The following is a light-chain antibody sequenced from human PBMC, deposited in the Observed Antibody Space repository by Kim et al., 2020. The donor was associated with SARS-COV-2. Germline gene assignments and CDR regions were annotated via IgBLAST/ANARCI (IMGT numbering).Light chain of an antibody. Sequence: EIVLTQSPATLSLSPGERATLSCRASQSVSSYLAWYQQKPGQAPRLLIYDASNRATGIPARFSGSGSGTDFTLTISSLEPEDFAVYYCQQRSNWPRACFFGQGTRLEIK. V-gene: IGKV3-11*01. CDR2: DAS. CDR1: QSVSSY. J-gene: IGKJ5*01. CDR3: QQRSNWPRACF.